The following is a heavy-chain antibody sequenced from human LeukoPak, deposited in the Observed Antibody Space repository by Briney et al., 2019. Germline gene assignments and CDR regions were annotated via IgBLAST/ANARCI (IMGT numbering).Heavy chain of an antibody. CDR1: GGSISSGGYY. Sequence: SETLSLTCTVSGGSISSGGYYWSWIRQHPGKGLEWIGYIYYSGSTYYNPSLKSRVTISVDTSKNQFSLKLSSVTAADTAVYYCARASDFWSGYEDYWGQGTLVAVSS. CDR3: ARASDFWSGYEDY. CDR2: IYYSGST. J-gene: IGHJ4*02. D-gene: IGHD3-3*01. V-gene: IGHV4-31*03.